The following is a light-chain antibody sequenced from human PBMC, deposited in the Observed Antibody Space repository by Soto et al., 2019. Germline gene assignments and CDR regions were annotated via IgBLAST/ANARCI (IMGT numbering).Light chain of an antibody. CDR2: EVS. CDR3: SSYTSSSHVV. Sequence: QSVLTQPASVSGSPGQSITISCTGTSSDVGGYNYVSWYQQHPGKAPKLMIYEVSNRPSGVSNRFSGSKSGNTAFLTISGLQAEDEADYYCSSYTSSSHVVFGGGTKVTVL. V-gene: IGLV2-14*01. CDR1: SSDVGGYNY. J-gene: IGLJ2*01.